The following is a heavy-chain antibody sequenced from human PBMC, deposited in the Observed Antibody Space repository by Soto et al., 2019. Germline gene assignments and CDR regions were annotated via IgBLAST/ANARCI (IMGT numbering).Heavy chain of an antibody. CDR2: IRSKANSYAT. V-gene: IGHV3-73*01. CDR3: TSLHDYYTSDWFDP. J-gene: IGHJ5*02. CDR1: GFTFSGSA. D-gene: IGHD3-10*01. Sequence: GGSLRLSCAASGFTFSGSAMHWVRQASGKGLEWVGRIRSKANSYATAYAASVKGRFTISRDDSKNTAYLQMNSLKTEDTAVYYCTSLHDYYTSDWFDPWGQGTLVTVSS.